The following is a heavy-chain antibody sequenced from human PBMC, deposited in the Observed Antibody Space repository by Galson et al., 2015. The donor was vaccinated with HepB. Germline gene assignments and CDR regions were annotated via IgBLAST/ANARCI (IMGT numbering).Heavy chain of an antibody. CDR1: NGSISSHY. V-gene: IGHV4-59*08. CDR3: ARHISAWYGGHFDS. J-gene: IGHJ5*01. D-gene: IGHD6-19*01. Sequence: TLSLTCTVSNGSISSHYWSWIRQPPGKGLEWIGYIYYSGSTNYSPSLKSRVTISVDTSKNQFSLRLTSVTAADTAVYYCARHISAWYGGHFDSWGQGTLVTVSS. CDR2: IYYSGST.